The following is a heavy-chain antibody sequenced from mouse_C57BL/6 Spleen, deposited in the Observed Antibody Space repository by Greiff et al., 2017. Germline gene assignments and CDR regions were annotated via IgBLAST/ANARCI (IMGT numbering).Heavy chain of an antibody. CDR2: INPSTGGT. CDR1: GYSFTGYY. CDR3: ARSRDYAMDD. D-gene: IGHD2-4*01. Sequence: VQLQQSGPELVKPGASVKISCKASGYSFTGYYMNWVKQSPEKSLEWIGEINPSTGGTTYNQKFKAKATLTVDKSSSTAYMQLKSLTSEDSAVYYCARSRDYAMDDWGQGTSVTVSS. J-gene: IGHJ4*01. V-gene: IGHV1-42*01.